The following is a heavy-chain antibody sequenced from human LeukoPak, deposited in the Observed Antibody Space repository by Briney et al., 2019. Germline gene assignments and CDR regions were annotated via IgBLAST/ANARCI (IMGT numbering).Heavy chain of an antibody. J-gene: IGHJ4*02. D-gene: IGHD3-22*01. CDR3: ATFPMYYYDSSGYRVDDY. CDR2: FDPEDGET. Sequence: ASVKVSCKVSGYTLTELSMHWVRQAPGKVLEWMGGFDPEDGETIYAQKFQGRVTMTEDTSTDTAYMELSSLRSEDTAVYYCATFPMYYYDSSGYRVDDYWGQGTLVTVSS. V-gene: IGHV1-24*01. CDR1: GYTLTELS.